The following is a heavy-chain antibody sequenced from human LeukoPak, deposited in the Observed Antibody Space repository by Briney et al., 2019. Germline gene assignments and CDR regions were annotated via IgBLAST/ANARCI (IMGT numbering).Heavy chain of an antibody. J-gene: IGHJ6*02. CDR3: ARTPPAMVRGVSCYYYYGMDV. CDR2: MNPNSGNT. CDR1: GYTFTSYD. V-gene: IGHV1-8*01. D-gene: IGHD3-10*01. Sequence: ASVKVSCKASGYTFTSYDINWVRQATGQGLEWMGWMNPNSGNTGSAQKFQGRVTMTRNTSISTAYMELSSLRSEDTAVYYCARTPPAMVRGVSCYYYYGMDVWGQGTTVTVSS.